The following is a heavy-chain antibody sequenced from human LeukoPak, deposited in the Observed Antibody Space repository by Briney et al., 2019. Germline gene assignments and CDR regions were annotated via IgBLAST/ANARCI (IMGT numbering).Heavy chain of an antibody. J-gene: IGHJ4*02. V-gene: IGHV3-30*04. Sequence: GGPLRLSCAASGFTFSSYAMHWVRQAPGKGLEWVAVISYDGSNKYYADSVKGRFTISRDNSKNTLYLQMNSLRAEDTAVYYCAREHRLDYWGQGTLVTVSS. CDR1: GFTFSSYA. CDR3: AREHRLDY. CDR2: ISYDGSNK.